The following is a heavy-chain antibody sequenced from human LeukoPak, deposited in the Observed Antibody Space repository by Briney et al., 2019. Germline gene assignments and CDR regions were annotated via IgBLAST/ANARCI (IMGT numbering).Heavy chain of an antibody. CDR2: INHSGST. V-gene: IGHV4-34*01. CDR3: ARGVPPNDCGGDCYPRWLYYFDY. J-gene: IGHJ4*02. CDR1: GGSFSGYY. Sequence: SETLSLTCAVYGGSFSGYYWSWIRQPPGKGLEWIGEINHSGSTNYNPSLKSRVTISVDTSKNQFSLKLSSATAADTAVYYCARGVPPNDCGGDCYPRWLYYFDYWGQGTLVTVSS. D-gene: IGHD2-21*02.